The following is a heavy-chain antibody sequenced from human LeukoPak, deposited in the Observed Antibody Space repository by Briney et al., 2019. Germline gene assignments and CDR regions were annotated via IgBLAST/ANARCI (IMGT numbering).Heavy chain of an antibody. CDR3: AGDPEVVAFNYFDF. V-gene: IGHV3-23*01. J-gene: IGHJ4*02. D-gene: IGHD3-22*01. Sequence: GGSLRLSCAASGFTFSSHAMAWVRQAPGKWLEWVSAIGGRGGSTYYADSVKGRFTISRDNSKNTVYLQMNSLRAEDTAVYYCAGDPEVVAFNYFDFWGQGTLVTVSS. CDR2: IGGRGGST. CDR1: GFTFSSHA.